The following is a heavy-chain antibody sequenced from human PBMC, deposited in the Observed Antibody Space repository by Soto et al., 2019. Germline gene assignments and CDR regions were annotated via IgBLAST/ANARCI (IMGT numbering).Heavy chain of an antibody. CDR2: IDHSGST. Sequence: SETLSLTCAVYGGSFSGYYWSWIRQPPGKGLEWIGEIDHSGSTNYNPSLKSRVTISVDTSKNQFSLKLSSVTAADTAVYYCARKEVWDYSNSSTTYYYYMDVWGKGTTVTVSS. J-gene: IGHJ6*03. CDR3: ARKEVWDYSNSSTTYYYYMDV. V-gene: IGHV4-34*01. D-gene: IGHD4-4*01. CDR1: GGSFSGYY.